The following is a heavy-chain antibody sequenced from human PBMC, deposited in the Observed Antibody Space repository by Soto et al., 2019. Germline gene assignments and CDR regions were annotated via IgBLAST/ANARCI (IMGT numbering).Heavy chain of an antibody. D-gene: IGHD3-10*01. CDR2: IWYDGSNK. J-gene: IGHJ4*02. CDR3: AIADVYPGMAPWFGELFYYFDY. CDR1: GFTFSSYG. V-gene: IGHV3-33*01. Sequence: QVQLVESGGGVVQPGRSLRLSCAASGFTFSSYGMHWVRQAPGKGLEWVAVIWYDGSNKYYADSVKGRFTISKDNSKNTLYLQMNSLRAEDTAVYYCAIADVYPGMAPWFGELFYYFDYWGQGTLVTVSS.